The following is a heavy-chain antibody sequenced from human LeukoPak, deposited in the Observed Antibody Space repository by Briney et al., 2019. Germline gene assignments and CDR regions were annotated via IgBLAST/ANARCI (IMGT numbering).Heavy chain of an antibody. J-gene: IGHJ4*02. D-gene: IGHD6-6*01. CDR1: GFTFSSYA. Sequence: GGSLRLSCAASGFTFSSYAMTWVRQAPGKGLEWVSVIYIIGNTYYADSVKGRFSISRDDSKNTLYLQMNSVRAEDRAVYYCARQYNSSAPFDFWGQGTLVSVFS. V-gene: IGHV3-66*04. CDR2: IYIIGNT. CDR3: ARQYNSSAPFDF.